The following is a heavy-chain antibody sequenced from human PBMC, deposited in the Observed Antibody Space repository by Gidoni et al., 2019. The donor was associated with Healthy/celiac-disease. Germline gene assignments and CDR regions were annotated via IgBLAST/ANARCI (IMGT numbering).Heavy chain of an antibody. Sequence: EVQLVESGGGLVQPGVSLRLSCAASGFTFSSYAMPWVRQATGNGLEWVSAIGTAGDTYYPGSVKGRFTISRENAKNSLYLQMNSLRAGDTAVYYCARGEGYCSGGSCISDYGMDVWGQGTTVTVSS. CDR3: ARGEGYCSGGSCISDYGMDV. D-gene: IGHD2-15*01. J-gene: IGHJ6*02. CDR2: IGTAGDT. CDR1: GFTFSSYA. V-gene: IGHV3-13*01.